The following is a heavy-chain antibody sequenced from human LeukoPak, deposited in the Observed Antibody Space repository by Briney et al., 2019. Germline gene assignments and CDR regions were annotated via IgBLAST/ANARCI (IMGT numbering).Heavy chain of an antibody. CDR2: ISSSSSTI. J-gene: IGHJ4*02. V-gene: IGHV3-48*04. CDR3: ASRAYYYDSSGFDY. CDR1: GFTFSSYS. Sequence: SGGSLRLSCAASGFTFSSYSMNWVRQAPGKGLEWVSYISSSSSTIYYADSVKGRFTISRDNAKNSLYLQMNSLRAEDTAVYYCASRAYYYDSSGFDYWGQGTLVTVSS. D-gene: IGHD3-22*01.